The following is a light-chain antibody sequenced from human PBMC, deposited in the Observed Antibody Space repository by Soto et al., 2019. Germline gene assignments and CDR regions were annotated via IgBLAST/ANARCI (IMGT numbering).Light chain of an antibody. J-gene: IGKJ1*01. CDR3: QHYGSSRT. CDR1: QSVSSS. CDR2: GAS. Sequence: EILLTQSPGTLPLSPGERATLSCRASQSVSSSLAWYQQKPGQAPRLLIYGASSRATGIPDRLSGSGSGPDFTLTISRLEPEDFAVYFCQHYGSSRTFGQGTKVDIK. V-gene: IGKV3-20*01.